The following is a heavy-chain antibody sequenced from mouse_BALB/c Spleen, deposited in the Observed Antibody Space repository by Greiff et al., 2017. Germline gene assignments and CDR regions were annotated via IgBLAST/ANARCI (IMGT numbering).Heavy chain of an antibody. V-gene: IGHV1S135*01. J-gene: IGHJ4*01. CDR1: GYSFTDYY. CDR3: ARDRAYYAMDY. Sequence: EVKLVESGPELVKPGASVKLSCKASGYSFTDYYMCWVKQSHGKSLEWIGFIDPYNGGTSYNQKFKGKATLTVDKSSSTAFMHLNSLTSEDSAVYYCARDRAYYAMDYWGQGTSVTVAS. CDR2: IDPYNGGT.